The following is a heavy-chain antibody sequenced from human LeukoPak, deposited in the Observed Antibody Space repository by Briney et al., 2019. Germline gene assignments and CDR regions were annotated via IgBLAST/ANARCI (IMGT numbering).Heavy chain of an antibody. CDR1: GGSISSYY. D-gene: IGHD3-22*01. CDR3: ASGGVSGYAFGY. J-gene: IGHJ4*02. V-gene: IGHV4-59*01. Sequence: SETLSLTCTVSGGSISSYYWSWIRQPPGKGLEWIGYIYYSGSTNCNPSLKRRVTISVDTSKNQFSLKLSSVTAADTAVYYCASGGVSGYAFGYWGQGTLVTVSS. CDR2: IYYSGST.